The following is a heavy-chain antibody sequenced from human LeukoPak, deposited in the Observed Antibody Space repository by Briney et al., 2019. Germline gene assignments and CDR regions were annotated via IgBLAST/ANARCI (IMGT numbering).Heavy chain of an antibody. CDR2: SIYSSSTT. Sequence: GGTLCLSCAASGFTISSDSYSGCLRPPPRGRLECTYSIYSSSTTKYNHSLKSRFTISIDNAKNQLYLQLSSLRAEDTAVYYCEDSSTTYYYMDVWGKGTTVTVSS. CDR3: EDSSTTYYYMDV. CDR1: GFTISSDS. D-gene: IGHD2-2*01. V-gene: IGHV3-48*01. J-gene: IGHJ6*03.